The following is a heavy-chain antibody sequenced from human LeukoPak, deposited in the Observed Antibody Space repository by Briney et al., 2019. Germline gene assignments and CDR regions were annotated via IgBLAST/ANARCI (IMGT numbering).Heavy chain of an antibody. J-gene: IGHJ5*02. CDR1: GGSISSYD. V-gene: IGHV4-59*01. D-gene: IGHD2-15*01. CDR3: ARDYCSGGNCYRWFDP. CDR2: IYYTGNT. Sequence: SETLSLTCTVSGGSISSYDWSWIRQSPGRGLEWIGYIYYTGNTNYNPSLKSRVTISVDTSKNQFLLKLSSVTAADTAVYYCARDYCSGGNCYRWFDPWGQGTLVTVSS.